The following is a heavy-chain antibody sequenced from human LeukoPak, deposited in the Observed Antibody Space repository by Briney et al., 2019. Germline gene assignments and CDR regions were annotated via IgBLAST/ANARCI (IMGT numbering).Heavy chain of an antibody. V-gene: IGHV3-48*01. CDR1: GFTFSDYS. Sequence: GGSLRLSCAASGFTFSDYSMNWVRQAPGKGLEWLSYISSSSRTIYYADSVRGRFTVSRDNAKDSLYLQLNSLRAEDTAVYYCARESDIVVVPAEDYFDYWGQGTLVTVSS. CDR3: ARESDIVVVPAEDYFDY. D-gene: IGHD2-2*01. J-gene: IGHJ4*02. CDR2: ISSSSRTI.